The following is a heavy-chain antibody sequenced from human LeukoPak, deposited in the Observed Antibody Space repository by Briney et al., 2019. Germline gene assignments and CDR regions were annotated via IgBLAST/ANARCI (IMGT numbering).Heavy chain of an antibody. CDR3: ATSTLILRLIFDY. J-gene: IGHJ4*02. Sequence: ASVKVSCKASGYTFSSYDINWVRQATGQGLEWMGWMNPNSGNAGYAQKFQGRVTMTRDTSISTAYMDLSSLRSEDTAVYYCATSTLILRLIFDYWGQGTLVTVSS. V-gene: IGHV1-8*01. D-gene: IGHD4-17*01. CDR1: GYTFSSYD. CDR2: MNPNSGNA.